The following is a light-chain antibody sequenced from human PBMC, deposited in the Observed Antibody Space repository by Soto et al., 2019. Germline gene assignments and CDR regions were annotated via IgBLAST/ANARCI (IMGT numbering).Light chain of an antibody. CDR1: SSDVGGYNY. Sequence: QSALTQPRSVSGSPGQSVTISCTGTSSDVGGYNYVSWYQQHPGKAPKLMIYDVSKRPSGVPDRFSGSKSGNTASLTISGLQAEDEADYYCCSYAGSYYYVFGTGTKLTVL. CDR2: DVS. V-gene: IGLV2-11*01. J-gene: IGLJ1*01. CDR3: CSYAGSYYYV.